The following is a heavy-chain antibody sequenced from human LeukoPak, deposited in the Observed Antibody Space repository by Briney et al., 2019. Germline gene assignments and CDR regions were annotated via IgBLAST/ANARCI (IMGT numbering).Heavy chain of an antibody. J-gene: IGHJ5*02. CDR1: GGSISSYY. D-gene: IGHD6-13*01. V-gene: IGHV4-59*12. CDR3: ARTHSSSWYRSPYWFDP. Sequence: PSETLSLTCTVSGGSISSYYWSWIRQPPGKGLEWIGYIYYSGSTNYNPSLKSRVTISVDTSKNQFSLKLSSVTAADTAVYYCARTHSSSWYRSPYWFDPWGQGTLVTVSS. CDR2: IYYSGST.